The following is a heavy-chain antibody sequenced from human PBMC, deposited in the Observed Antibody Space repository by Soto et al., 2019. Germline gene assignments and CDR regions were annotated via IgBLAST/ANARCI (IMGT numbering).Heavy chain of an antibody. J-gene: IGHJ4*02. CDR3: ARHGIAAAGTHYFDY. Sequence: PGESLKISCKGSGYSFTSYWIGWVRQMPGKGLEWMGIIYPGDSDTRYSPSFQGQVTISADKSISTAYLQWSSLKASDTAMYYCARHGIAAAGTHYFDYWGQGTLVTVPS. D-gene: IGHD6-13*01. CDR1: GYSFTSYW. CDR2: IYPGDSDT. V-gene: IGHV5-51*01.